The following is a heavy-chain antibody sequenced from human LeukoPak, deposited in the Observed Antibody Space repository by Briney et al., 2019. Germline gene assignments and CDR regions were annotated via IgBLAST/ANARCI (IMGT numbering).Heavy chain of an antibody. D-gene: IGHD3-10*01. Sequence: SETLSLTCTVSGGSISSYYWSWIRQPPGKGLEWIGYIYYSGSTKYNPSLKSRVTISVDTSKNQFSLKMSSVTAADTAVYYCARNHGSGRGEWFDPWAREPWSPSPQ. J-gene: IGHJ5*02. V-gene: IGHV4-59*01. CDR3: ARNHGSGRGEWFDP. CDR2: IYYSGST. CDR1: GGSISSYY.